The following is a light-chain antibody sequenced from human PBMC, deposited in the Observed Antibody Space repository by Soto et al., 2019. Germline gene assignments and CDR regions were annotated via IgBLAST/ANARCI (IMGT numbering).Light chain of an antibody. CDR2: GAS. CDR1: QRVSSGY. J-gene: IGKJ1*01. Sequence: EIVLTQSPGTLSLSPGERATLSCRASQRVSSGYLAWYQHKPGQAPRLLIFGASIRSAGIPDRFTGSGSGADFTLTISRLEPEDFAVYYCQQYGSSPRTFGQGTKVEIK. V-gene: IGKV3-20*01. CDR3: QQYGSSPRT.